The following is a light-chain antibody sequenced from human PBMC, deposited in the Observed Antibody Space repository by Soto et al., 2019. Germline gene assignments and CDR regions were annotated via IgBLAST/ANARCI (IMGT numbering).Light chain of an antibody. CDR1: QGISNW. CDR3: QQANSFPLT. Sequence: IQMTQSPSSLSASVGDRVTMTFRASQGISNWLAWYQQKPGKAPKLLIYAASSLQSGVPSRFSGSGSGTDFTLTISSLQPEDFAIYYCQQANSFPLTFGGGTKVDI. J-gene: IGKJ4*01. CDR2: AAS. V-gene: IGKV1-12*01.